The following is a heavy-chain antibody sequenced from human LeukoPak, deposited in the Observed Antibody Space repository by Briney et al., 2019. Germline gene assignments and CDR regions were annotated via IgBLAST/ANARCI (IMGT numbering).Heavy chain of an antibody. V-gene: IGHV1-2*02. CDR1: GYTFTGYY. Sequence: ASVKVSCKASGYTFTGYYMHWVRQAPGKGLEWMGWINANSGDTGYAQKFQGRVTMTRDTSVSTAYMESRLRSDDTAVYFCARADASRWFDYWGQGALVTVSS. D-gene: IGHD2-2*01. CDR2: INANSGDT. J-gene: IGHJ5*01. CDR3: ARADASRWFDY.